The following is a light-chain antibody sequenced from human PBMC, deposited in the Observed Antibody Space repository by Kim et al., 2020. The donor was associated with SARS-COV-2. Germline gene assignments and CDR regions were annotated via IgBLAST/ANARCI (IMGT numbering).Light chain of an antibody. J-gene: IGKJ4*01. CDR1: QGIYNY. V-gene: IGKV1-16*02. CDR3: QQYASYPLT. CDR2: GAS. Sequence: AFVGDRVTITCRASQGIYNYLVWFQQKPGKAPKSLIYGASRLQSGVPSKFSGSGSGTYFTLTISNLQPEDFATYYCQQYASYPLTFGGGTKVDIK.